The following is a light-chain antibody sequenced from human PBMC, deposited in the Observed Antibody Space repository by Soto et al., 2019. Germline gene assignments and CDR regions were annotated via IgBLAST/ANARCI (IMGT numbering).Light chain of an antibody. Sequence: VLTQSPATLSLSPGERATLSCRASQSIHTSLAWYQQKPGQPPRLVVYDSTLRANGVPDRFGGSRSGTEFALTIINFEPEDFAVYYCQQRNVWPPITFGQGTRLEI. CDR3: QQRNVWPPIT. V-gene: IGKV3-11*01. J-gene: IGKJ5*01. CDR2: DST. CDR1: QSIHTS.